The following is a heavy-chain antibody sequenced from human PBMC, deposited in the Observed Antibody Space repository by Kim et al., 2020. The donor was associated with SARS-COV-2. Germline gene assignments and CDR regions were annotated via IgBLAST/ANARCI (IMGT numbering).Heavy chain of an antibody. D-gene: IGHD1-26*01. J-gene: IGHJ3*02. CDR1: GGSISSYY. Sequence: SETLSLTCTVSGGSISSYYWSWIRQPPGKGLEWIGYIYYSGSTNYNPSLKSRVTISVDTSKNQFSLKLSSVTAADTAVYYCARVPYSGSYYARRWGAFDIWGQGTMVTVSS. CDR2: IYYSGST. V-gene: IGHV4-59*01. CDR3: ARVPYSGSYYARRWGAFDI.